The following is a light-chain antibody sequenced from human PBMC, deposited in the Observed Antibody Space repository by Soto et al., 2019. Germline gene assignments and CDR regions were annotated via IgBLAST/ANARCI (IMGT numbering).Light chain of an antibody. CDR2: DAS. V-gene: IGKV3-11*01. CDR3: QQRSSWPLT. Sequence: EIVLTQSPATLSLSPGETATLSCRASQSVSSSLAWYQQTPGQTPRLLIYDASNRATGIPARFSGGGSGTDFSLTVSSLEPEDFAVYYCQQRSSWPLTFGGGTKVEIK. J-gene: IGKJ4*01. CDR1: QSVSSS.